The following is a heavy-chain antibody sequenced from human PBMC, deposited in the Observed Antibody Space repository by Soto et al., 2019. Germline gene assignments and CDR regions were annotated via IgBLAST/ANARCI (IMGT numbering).Heavy chain of an antibody. CDR1: AFTFSSYA. Sequence: EVQLLESGGGLAQPGGSLRLSCAASAFTFSSYAMSWVRQAPGKGLEWVSAGSGSGDSTYYADSVKGRFTISRDNSNNTLDLQMNSLRAEDTAVYYGAKGRASDCPGCTQDYWGQGTLVTVSS. D-gene: IGHD2-21*02. J-gene: IGHJ4*02. V-gene: IGHV3-23*01. CDR2: GSGSGDST. CDR3: AKGRASDCPGCTQDY.